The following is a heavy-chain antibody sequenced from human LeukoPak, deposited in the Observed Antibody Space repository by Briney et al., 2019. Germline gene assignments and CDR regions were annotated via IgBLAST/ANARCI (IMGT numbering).Heavy chain of an antibody. CDR1: GYSFTSYW. CDR3: ARPPASTVTPYYFDS. Sequence: GESLKISCKRSGYSFTSYWIGWVRQMPGKGLEWMGIIYPGDSHTRYSPSFQGQVTISVDRSIGTAYLQWSSLKASDTAMYYCARPPASTVTPYYFDSWGQGTLVTVSS. D-gene: IGHD4-17*01. J-gene: IGHJ4*02. V-gene: IGHV5-51*01. CDR2: IYPGDSHT.